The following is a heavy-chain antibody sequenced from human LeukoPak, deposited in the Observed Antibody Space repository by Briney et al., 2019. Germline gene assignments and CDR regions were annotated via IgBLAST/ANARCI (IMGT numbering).Heavy chain of an antibody. CDR1: GFIFSNYW. Sequence: PGGSLRLSCAASGFIFSNYWMSWVRQAPGKGLEWIGYIYYSGSTYYNPSLKSRVTISVDTSKNQFSLKLSSVTAADTAVYYCARAGGFFSPFGYWGQGTLVTVSS. D-gene: IGHD3-16*01. J-gene: IGHJ4*02. V-gene: IGHV4-59*06. CDR3: ARAGGFFSPFGY. CDR2: IYYSGST.